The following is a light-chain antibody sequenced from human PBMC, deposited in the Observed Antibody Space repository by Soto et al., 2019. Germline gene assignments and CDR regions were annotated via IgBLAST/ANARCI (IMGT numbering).Light chain of an antibody. CDR2: AAS. V-gene: IGKV1-39*01. Sequence: DIQMTQSPSSLSASVGDRVTITCRASQRISKKLSWYQQKPGKAPKLLIYAASTLQNGVPSRISGSGSGTDFTLTIASLQPEDFATYYCQQSYSRVTFGQGTKVEIK. CDR3: QQSYSRVT. J-gene: IGKJ1*01. CDR1: QRISKK.